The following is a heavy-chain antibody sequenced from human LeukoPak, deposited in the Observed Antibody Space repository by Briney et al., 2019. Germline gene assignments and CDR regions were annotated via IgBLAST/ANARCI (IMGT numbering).Heavy chain of an antibody. Sequence: PGGSLRLSCAVSGFTFSNYAMNWIRQAPGKGLEWVSSIDVGSYTYYAGSVKGRFTISRDNAKNLLYLQMNSLRVEDTAVYYCASEGVVGPVAHFDYWGQGALVTVSS. J-gene: IGHJ4*02. D-gene: IGHD1-26*01. V-gene: IGHV3-21*01. CDR1: GFTFSNYA. CDR3: ASEGVVGPVAHFDY. CDR2: IDVGSYT.